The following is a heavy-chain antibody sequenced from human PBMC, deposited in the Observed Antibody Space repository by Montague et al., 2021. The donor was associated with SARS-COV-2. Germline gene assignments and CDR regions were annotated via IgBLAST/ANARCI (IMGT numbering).Heavy chain of an antibody. J-gene: IGHJ3*02. CDR1: GGSITVSRYD. CDR2: VHYTGTT. CDR3: ARHRANAGSFDI. D-gene: IGHD1-1*01. Sequence: SETLSLTCIVSGGSITVSRYDWGWIRQPPGKGLEWIGSVHYTGTTSYNASLKGRLTISVDTSENQFSLKMTSVTASDTAVYYCARHRANAGSFDIWGQGTMVTVSS. V-gene: IGHV4-39*01.